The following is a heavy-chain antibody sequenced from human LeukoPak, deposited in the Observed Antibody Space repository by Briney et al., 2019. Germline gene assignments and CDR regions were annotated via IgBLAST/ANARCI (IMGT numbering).Heavy chain of an antibody. J-gene: IGHJ4*02. Sequence: GGSLRLSCAGSGFTFSSYWMSWARQAPGKGLEWVANTNQDESEKYYVDSVKGRFTISRDNAKNSLYLQMNSLRAEDTAVYYCARGKRWEQPLDYWGQGTLVTVSS. V-gene: IGHV3-7*01. CDR3: ARGKRWEQPLDY. CDR1: GFTFSSYW. CDR2: TNQDESEK. D-gene: IGHD1-26*01.